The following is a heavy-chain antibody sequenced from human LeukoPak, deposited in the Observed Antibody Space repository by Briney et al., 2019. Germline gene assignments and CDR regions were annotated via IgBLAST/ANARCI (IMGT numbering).Heavy chain of an antibody. D-gene: IGHD3-22*01. CDR3: AREGHDTSGYYYPNWFDP. CDR2: ISAYNNNT. CDR1: GYTFTSYG. V-gene: IGHV1-18*01. J-gene: IGHJ5*02. Sequence: GASVKVSCKASGYTFTSYGISWVRQAPGQGLEWMGWISAYNNNTIYAQNLQGRLTMTTDTSTSTAYMELRCLRSDDTAMYYCAREGHDTSGYYYPNWFDPWGQGTLVAVSS.